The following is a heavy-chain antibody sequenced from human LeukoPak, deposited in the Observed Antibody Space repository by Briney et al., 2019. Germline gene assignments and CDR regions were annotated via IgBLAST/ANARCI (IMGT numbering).Heavy chain of an antibody. CDR2: INPNTGGT. CDR1: GYTFTVYY. J-gene: IGHJ6*02. Sequence: ASVKVSCKASGYTFTVYYMHWVRQAPGQGLEWMGWINPNTGGTNYAQKFQGRVTMTRDTSISTAYMELSGLRSDDAAVYYCARVGGYCTTARCSYSMDVWGQGTTVTVSS. V-gene: IGHV1-2*02. CDR3: ARVGGYCTTARCSYSMDV. D-gene: IGHD2-2*01.